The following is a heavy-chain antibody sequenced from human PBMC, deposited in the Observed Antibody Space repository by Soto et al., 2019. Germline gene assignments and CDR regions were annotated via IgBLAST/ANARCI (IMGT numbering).Heavy chain of an antibody. CDR1: GYSFTSYW. CDR2: IYPGDSDT. V-gene: IGHV5-51*01. D-gene: IGHD6-6*01. J-gene: IGHJ6*02. CDR3: ARQYSSSPPYYYYYGMDV. Sequence: GESLKISCKGSGYSFTSYWIGWVRQMPGKGLEWMGIIYPGDSDTRYSPSFQGQVTISADKSISTAYLQWSSLKASDTAMYYCARQYSSSPPYYYYYGMDVWGQGTTVTSP.